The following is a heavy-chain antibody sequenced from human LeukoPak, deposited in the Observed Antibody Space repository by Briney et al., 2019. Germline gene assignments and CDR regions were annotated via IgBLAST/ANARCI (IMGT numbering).Heavy chain of an antibody. V-gene: IGHV3-23*01. Sequence: GGSLRLSCAASGFTFGSYAMSWVRQAPGKGLEWVSAISANGGSTYYADSVKGRFTTSRDNSKNTLSLQMNSLRAEDTAVYYCAKDSSSSFYYYYMDVWGKGTTVTVSS. D-gene: IGHD6-6*01. J-gene: IGHJ6*03. CDR1: GFTFGSYA. CDR3: AKDSSSSFYYYYMDV. CDR2: ISANGGST.